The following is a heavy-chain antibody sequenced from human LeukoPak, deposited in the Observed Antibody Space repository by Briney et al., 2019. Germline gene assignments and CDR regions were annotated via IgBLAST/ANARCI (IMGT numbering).Heavy chain of an antibody. V-gene: IGHV4-34*01. CDR3: ARGRGYSQSNWVDP. CDR2: INHSGST. J-gene: IGHJ5*02. D-gene: IGHD5-18*01. CDR1: GGSFSGYY. Sequence: SETLSLTCAVYGGSFSGYYWSWIRQPPGKVLEWIGEINHSGSTNYNPSLKSRVTISVDTSKNQFSLKLSSVTAADTAVYYCARGRGYSQSNWVDPWGQGTMVTVSA.